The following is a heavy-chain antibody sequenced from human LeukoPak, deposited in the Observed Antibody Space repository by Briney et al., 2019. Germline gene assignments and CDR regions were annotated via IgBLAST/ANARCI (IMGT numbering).Heavy chain of an antibody. CDR2: IYHGGST. CDR3: AKGEDYGSGTVHFAS. V-gene: IGHV4-4*02. J-gene: IGHJ4*02. CDR1: GGSISSSNW. Sequence: SGTLSLTCAVSGGSISSSNWWSWVRQPPGKGLEWIGEIYHGGSTNYNPSLKSRVAMSVDRSRNQFSLNLSSVTAADTAVYYCAKGEDYGSGTVHFASWGQGTLVTVSS. D-gene: IGHD3-10*01.